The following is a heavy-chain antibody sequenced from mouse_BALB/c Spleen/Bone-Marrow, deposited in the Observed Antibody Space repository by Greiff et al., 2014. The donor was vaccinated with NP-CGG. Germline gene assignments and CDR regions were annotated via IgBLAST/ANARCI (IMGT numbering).Heavy chain of an antibody. V-gene: IGHV5-6-5*01. D-gene: IGHD1-2*01. CDR1: GFTFSSYA. J-gene: IGHJ4*01. CDR3: AREGGTTAHYYAMDY. Sequence: EVMLVESGGGLVKPGGSLKLSCAASGFTFSSYAMSWVRQTPEKRLEWVASISSGGSTYYTDSVKGRFTISRDTARNILYLQMRRLRSEDTAMSYCAREGGTTAHYYAMDYWGQGTSVTVSS. CDR2: ISSGGST.